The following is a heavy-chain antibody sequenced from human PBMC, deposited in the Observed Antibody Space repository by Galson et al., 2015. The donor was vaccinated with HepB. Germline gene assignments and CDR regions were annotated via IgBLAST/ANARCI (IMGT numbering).Heavy chain of an antibody. V-gene: IGHV4-34*01. CDR2: LNHYGDI. CDR1: GASFSGYY. D-gene: IGHD4-17*01. Sequence: SETLSLTCAVHGASFSGYYWSWIRQAPGKGLEWIGELNHYGDINHNPSFQSRVTISVDTSRGQFSLNLTSVTAADTAVYYCAGGTVTDAFDLWGQGTRVTVSS. J-gene: IGHJ3*01. CDR3: AGGTVTDAFDL.